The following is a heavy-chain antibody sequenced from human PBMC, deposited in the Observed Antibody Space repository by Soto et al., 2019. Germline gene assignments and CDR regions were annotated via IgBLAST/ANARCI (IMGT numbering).Heavy chain of an antibody. CDR1: GGSFSGYY. J-gene: IGHJ6*03. D-gene: IGHD2-15*01. V-gene: IGHV4-34*01. CDR3: ARGYCSGGSCYSMSYYMDV. CDR2: INHSGST. Sequence: QVQLQQWGAGLLKPSETLSLTCAVYGGSFSGYYWSWIRQPPGKGLEWIGEINHSGSTNYNPSLKSRATISVDTSKNQFSLKLSSVTAADTAVYYCARGYCSGGSCYSMSYYMDVWGKGTTVTVSS.